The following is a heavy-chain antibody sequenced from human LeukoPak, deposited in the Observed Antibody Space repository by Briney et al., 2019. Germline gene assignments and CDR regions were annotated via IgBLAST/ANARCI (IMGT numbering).Heavy chain of an antibody. CDR3: ARPLRGAAAGPDFDY. CDR2: IYYSGST. J-gene: IGHJ4*02. D-gene: IGHD6-13*01. CDR1: GGSISSSSYS. V-gene: IGHV4-39*01. Sequence: SETLSLTCTVSGGSISSSSYSWGWIRQPPGKGLEWIGSIYYSGSTYYNPSLKSRVTISVDTSKNQFSLKLSSVTAADTAVYYCARPLRGAAAGPDFDYWGQGTLVTVSS.